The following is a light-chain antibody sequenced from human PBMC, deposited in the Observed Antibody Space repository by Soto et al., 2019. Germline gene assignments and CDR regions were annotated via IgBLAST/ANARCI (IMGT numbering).Light chain of an antibody. CDR3: QQYGSSPPT. V-gene: IGKV3-20*01. CDR2: GAS. CDR1: RSVSNNY. Sequence: EIVLTQSPGTLSLSPGERATLSCRASRSVSNNYVAWYQRKPGQAPRLLIYGASSRATDIPRRFSGSGSGTDFTLTITRLEPEEFAVYYGQQYGSSPPTFGQGTKVESK. J-gene: IGKJ1*01.